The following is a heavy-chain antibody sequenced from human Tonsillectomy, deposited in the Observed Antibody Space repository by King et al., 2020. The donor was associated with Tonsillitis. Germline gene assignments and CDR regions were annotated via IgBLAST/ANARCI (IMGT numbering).Heavy chain of an antibody. Sequence: VQLVESGAEVKKPGASVKFSCKASGYTFTNYGISWLRQAPGQGLEWMGWVSAYNGNTNYAQNLQGRVTMTTDTSTTTAYMELRSLRSDDTAVYYCARDIAHSSGYHLHWGQGTLVTVSS. V-gene: IGHV1-18*01. CDR3: ARDIAHSSGYHLH. CDR2: VSAYNGNT. CDR1: GYTFTNYG. J-gene: IGHJ4*02. D-gene: IGHD3-22*01.